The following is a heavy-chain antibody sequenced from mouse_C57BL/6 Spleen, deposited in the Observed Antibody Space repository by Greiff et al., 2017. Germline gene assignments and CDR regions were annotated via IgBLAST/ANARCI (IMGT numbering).Heavy chain of an antibody. Sequence: EVQLQESGAELVRPGASVKLSCTASGFNIKDDYMHWVKQRPEQGLEWIGWIDPENGDTEYASKFRGKATITADTSSNTAYLQLSSLTSEDTAVYYCTTMMVTRGYYYAMDYWGQGTSVTVSS. CDR3: TTMMVTRGYYYAMDY. CDR2: IDPENGDT. J-gene: IGHJ4*01. CDR1: GFNIKDDY. V-gene: IGHV14-4*01. D-gene: IGHD2-3*01.